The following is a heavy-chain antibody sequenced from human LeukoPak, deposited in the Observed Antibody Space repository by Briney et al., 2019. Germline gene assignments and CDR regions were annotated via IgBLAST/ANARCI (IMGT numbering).Heavy chain of an antibody. Sequence: SVKVSCKAPGGTFSSYAISWVRQAPGQGLEWMGRIIPIFGTANYAQKFQGRVTITTDESTSTAYMELSSLRSEDTAVYYCAREGAVAGTGLYYYYYMDVWGKGTTVTVSS. V-gene: IGHV1-69*05. CDR3: AREGAVAGTGLYYYYYMDV. D-gene: IGHD6-19*01. CDR1: GGTFSSYA. J-gene: IGHJ6*03. CDR2: IIPIFGTA.